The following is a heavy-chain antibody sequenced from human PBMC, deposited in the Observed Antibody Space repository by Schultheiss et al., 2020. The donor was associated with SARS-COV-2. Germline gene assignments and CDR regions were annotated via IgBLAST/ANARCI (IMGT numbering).Heavy chain of an antibody. CDR2: ISYDGGEK. D-gene: IGHD2-8*01. V-gene: IGHV3-30-3*01. CDR1: AFMFGSSV. Sequence: GGSLRLSCVDSAFMFGSSVMYWVRQAPGKGLEWVAVISYDGGEKYYADSVKGRFTISRDNSKNTLYLQMNSLRAEDTAVYYCARVGRDCSHGVCYNAEYFQHWGQGTLVTVSS. J-gene: IGHJ1*01. CDR3: ARVGRDCSHGVCYNAEYFQH.